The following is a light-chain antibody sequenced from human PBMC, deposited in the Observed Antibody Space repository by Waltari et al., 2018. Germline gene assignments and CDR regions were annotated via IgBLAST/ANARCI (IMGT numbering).Light chain of an antibody. J-gene: IGLJ1*01. CDR2: DVN. CDR1: TSDVGGYNF. CDR3: CSSAGGNTYV. Sequence: QSALTQPASVSGSPGQSITISCTGTTSDVGGYNFVSWYQQHPGKAPKLMIYDVNKRPSGVSTRFSGSKSGNTASLTISGLQAEDEADYSCCSSAGGNTYVFGSATKVTVL. V-gene: IGLV2-23*02.